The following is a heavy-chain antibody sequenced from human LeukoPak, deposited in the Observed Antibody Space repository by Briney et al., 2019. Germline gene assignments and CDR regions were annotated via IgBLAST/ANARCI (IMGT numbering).Heavy chain of an antibody. Sequence: SVKVSCKASRFTFTSSAVQWVRQARGQRLEWIGWIVVGSGNTNYAQKFQERVTITRDMSTSTAYMELSSLRSEDTAVYYCAADDRSYSGRYYYYYGMDVWGQGTTVTVSS. J-gene: IGHJ6*02. CDR2: IVVGSGNT. V-gene: IGHV1-58*01. D-gene: IGHD1-26*01. CDR3: AADDRSYSGRYYYYYGMDV. CDR1: RFTFTSSA.